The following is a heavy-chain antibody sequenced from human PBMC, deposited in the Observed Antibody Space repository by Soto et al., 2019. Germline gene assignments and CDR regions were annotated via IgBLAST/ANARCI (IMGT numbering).Heavy chain of an antibody. CDR2: IDYDGHT. J-gene: IGHJ4*02. Sequence: QVQLQESGPGLVTPSETLSLTCTVSGASLSSDDFYRSWIRQLPGKGLEWIGFIDYDGHTSSNPSLKNRVRISTGTSKNQFSLKLMSVTAADTAIYYCAKAGEYNSGSYRFEYWGQGALVTVSS. CDR3: AKAGEYNSGSYRFEY. V-gene: IGHV4-31*03. D-gene: IGHD3-10*01. CDR1: GASLSSDDFY.